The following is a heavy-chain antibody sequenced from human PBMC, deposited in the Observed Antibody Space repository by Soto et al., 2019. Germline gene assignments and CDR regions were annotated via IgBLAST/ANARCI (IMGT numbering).Heavy chain of an antibody. D-gene: IGHD3-10*01. CDR3: AKGGRLYYGSGSYFDS. CDR2: IYHSGST. V-gene: IGHV4-4*02. Sequence: QVQLQESGPGLVKPSGTLSLTCAVSGVSISTSNWWSWARQSPGKGLEWIGEIYHSGSTNYNPSLQSRVTISVDTSTNHFSLHLSSVNAADTAVYFCAKGGRLYYGSGSYFDSWGQGILVTVSS. CDR1: GVSISTSNW. J-gene: IGHJ4*02.